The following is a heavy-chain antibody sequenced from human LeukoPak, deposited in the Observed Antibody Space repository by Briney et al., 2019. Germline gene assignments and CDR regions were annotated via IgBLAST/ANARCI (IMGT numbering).Heavy chain of an antibody. V-gene: IGHV4-59*08. CDR2: IFYSGDT. CDR3: ARQDYYDFWSGSITNNWFDP. CDR1: GGSMRSYY. D-gene: IGHD3-3*01. J-gene: IGHJ5*02. Sequence: PSETLSLTCTVSGGSMRSYYWSWIRQPPGKGLEWIGYIFYSGDTDYNPSLKSRVTISIDTSKNQFSLKLSSVTAADTAVYYCARQDYYDFWSGSITNNWFDPWGQGTLVTVSS.